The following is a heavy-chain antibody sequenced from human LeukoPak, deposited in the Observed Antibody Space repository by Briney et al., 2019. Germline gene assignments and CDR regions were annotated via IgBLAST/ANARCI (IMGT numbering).Heavy chain of an antibody. J-gene: IGHJ6*03. CDR1: GYSFTSYW. Sequence: GESLKISCKGSGYSFTSYWIGWVRQMPGKGLEWMGIIYPGDSDTRYSPSFQGQVTISADKSISTAYLQWSSLKASDTAMYYCARRGPGYSYGTNYYYYYMDVWGKGTTVTVSS. D-gene: IGHD5-18*01. CDR3: ARRGPGYSYGTNYYYYYMDV. V-gene: IGHV5-51*01. CDR2: IYPGDSDT.